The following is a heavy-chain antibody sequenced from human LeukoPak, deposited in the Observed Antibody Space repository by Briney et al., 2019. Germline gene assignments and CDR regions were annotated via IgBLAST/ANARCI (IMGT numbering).Heavy chain of an antibody. CDR1: GGSFSGYY. V-gene: IGHV4-34*01. CDR3: ARRGIQLWSH. CDR2: INHSGST. D-gene: IGHD5-18*01. J-gene: IGHJ4*02. Sequence: SETLSLTCTVYGGSFSGYYWSWIRQPPGKGLEWIGEINHSGSTNYNPSLKSRVTISVDTSKNQFSLKPSSVTAADTAVYYCARRGIQLWSHWGQGTLVTVSS.